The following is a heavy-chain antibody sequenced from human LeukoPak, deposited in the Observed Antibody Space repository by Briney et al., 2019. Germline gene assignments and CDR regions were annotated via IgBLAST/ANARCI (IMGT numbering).Heavy chain of an antibody. D-gene: IGHD3-3*01. V-gene: IGHV3-74*01. CDR1: GFTFSNYW. Sequence: GGSLRLSCAASGFTFSNYWIHWVRQAPGKGLVWVSRIDPAGNYANYADSVKGRFTISRDNAKNTVYLQMNSLRAEDTALFYCVRDWDHYDFDSWGQGTLVTVSS. CDR3: VRDWDHYDFDS. J-gene: IGHJ5*01. CDR2: IDPAGNYA.